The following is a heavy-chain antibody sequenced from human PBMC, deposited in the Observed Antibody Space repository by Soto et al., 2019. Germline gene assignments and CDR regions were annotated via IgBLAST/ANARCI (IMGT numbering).Heavy chain of an antibody. J-gene: IGHJ4*02. V-gene: IGHV4-39*02. CDR3: ARDGLNPLWLYY. CDR2: LSSTGSI. Sequence: QLQLQESGPGLVKPSETLSLTCIDSGGSITTRDFYWGWLRQPPGKGLEWIGRLSSTGSIFYNPSLQSRITISEDPSKYRFSLKVMSVTDADTAIYFCARDGLNPLWLYYWGRGSLVTVSS. D-gene: IGHD3-9*01. CDR1: GGSITTRDFY.